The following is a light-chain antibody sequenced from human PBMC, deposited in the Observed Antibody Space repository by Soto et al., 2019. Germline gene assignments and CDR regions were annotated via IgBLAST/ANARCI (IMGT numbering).Light chain of an antibody. J-gene: IGLJ1*01. CDR1: SSDVGGSDH. CDR3: SSYTTSTTLDV. V-gene: IGLV2-14*01. CDR2: EVS. Sequence: QSVLTQPASVSGSPGQSITISCTGTSSDVGGSDHVSWYQQHPGKAPKLIIYEVSNWPSGVSNRFSGSKSDNTASLTISGLQAEDEADYYCSSYTTSTTLDVFGTGTKLTVL.